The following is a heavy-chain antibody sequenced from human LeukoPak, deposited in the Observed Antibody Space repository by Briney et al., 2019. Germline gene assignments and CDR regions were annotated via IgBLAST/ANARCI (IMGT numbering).Heavy chain of an antibody. J-gene: IGHJ4*02. Sequence: EGPLRLSCIASGYTFSSFRIIWLRQAPGKGRKGVLYINFRSNYIYYADSVRGGFSISRDDARNSLYLKMDSLRGDDTAVYYCARLRRNSDSSGNYYYYDYWGQGTLVTVSS. CDR1: GYTFSSFR. V-gene: IGHV3-21*01. D-gene: IGHD3-22*01. CDR3: ARLRRNSDSSGNYYYYDY. CDR2: INFRSNYI.